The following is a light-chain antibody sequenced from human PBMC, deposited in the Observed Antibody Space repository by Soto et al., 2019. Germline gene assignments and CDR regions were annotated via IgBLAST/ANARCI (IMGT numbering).Light chain of an antibody. CDR3: LQSVSSIP. CDR2: DAS. V-gene: IGKV3-20*01. CDR1: QSIRSNY. Sequence: KVLTQALVTLSFTKGQRSTLSCMASQSIRSNYLAWYQQKPGQPPRLLIFDASSRATGIPDRFSGSGSGTDFTLTIIRLDTEDIAVYFCLQSVSSIPFGGGT. J-gene: IGKJ4*01.